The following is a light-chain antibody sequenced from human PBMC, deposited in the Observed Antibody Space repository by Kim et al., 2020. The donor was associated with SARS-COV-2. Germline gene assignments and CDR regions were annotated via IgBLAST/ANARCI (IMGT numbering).Light chain of an antibody. CDR3: QQYYSYPFT. J-gene: IGKJ3*01. CDR1: QGISSY. Sequence: ASTGDRVTITCRASQGISSYLVWYQQKPGKAPKLLIYAASTLQSGVPSRFSGSGSGTDFTLTISCLQSEDFATYYCQQYYSYPFTFGPGTKVDIK. CDR2: AAS. V-gene: IGKV1-8*01.